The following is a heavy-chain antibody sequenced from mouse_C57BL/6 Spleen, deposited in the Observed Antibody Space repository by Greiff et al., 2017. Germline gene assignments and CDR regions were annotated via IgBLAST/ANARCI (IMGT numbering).Heavy chain of an antibody. D-gene: IGHD2-1*01. V-gene: IGHV1-54*01. CDR3: ARSDLLRDAMDY. J-gene: IGHJ4*01. CDR2: INPGSGGT. Sequence: VQLQQSGAELVRPGTSVKVSCKASGYAFTNYLIEWVKQRPGQGLEWIGVINPGSGGTNYNEKFKGKATLTVDKSSSTAYMQLSSLTSEDSAFYFSARSDLLRDAMDYWGQGTSLTVSS. CDR1: GYAFTNYL.